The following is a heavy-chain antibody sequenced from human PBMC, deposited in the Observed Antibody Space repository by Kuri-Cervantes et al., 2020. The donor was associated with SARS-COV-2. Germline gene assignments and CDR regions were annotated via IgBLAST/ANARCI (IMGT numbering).Heavy chain of an antibody. D-gene: IGHD6-19*01. CDR1: GGSISSYY. J-gene: IGHJ4*02. CDR2: IYYSGGT. V-gene: IGHV4-59*01. CDR3: ARDFYFIAVAGTRNTY. Sequence: GSLRLSCTVSGGSISSYYWSWIRQPPGKGLEWIGYIYYSGGTNYNPSLKSRVTISVDTSKNQFSLKLSSVTAADTAVYYCARDFYFIAVAGTRNTYWGQGTLVTVSS.